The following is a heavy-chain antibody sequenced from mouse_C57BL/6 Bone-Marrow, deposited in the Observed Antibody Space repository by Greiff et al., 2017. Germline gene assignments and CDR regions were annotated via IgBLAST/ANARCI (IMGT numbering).Heavy chain of an antibody. CDR2: IDPSDSYT. CDR3: ARHGSSLFDY. D-gene: IGHD1-1*01. Sequence: QVQLKQPGAELVRPGTSVKLSCKASGYTFTSYWMHWVKQRPGQGLEWIGVIDPSDSYTNYNQKFKGKATLTVDTSSSTAYMQRSSLTSEDSAVYYCARHGSSLFDYWGQGTTLTVSS. J-gene: IGHJ2*01. CDR1: GYTFTSYW. V-gene: IGHV1-59*01.